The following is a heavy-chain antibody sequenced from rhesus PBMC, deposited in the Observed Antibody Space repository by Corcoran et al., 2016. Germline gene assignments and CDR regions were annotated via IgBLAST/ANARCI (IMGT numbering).Heavy chain of an antibody. V-gene: IGHV3S5*01. D-gene: IGHD3-16*01. CDR1: GFIFSSYG. CDR2: INSGCGST. J-gene: IGHJ4*01. Sequence: EVQLVETGGGLVKPGGSLKLSCAVSGFIFSSYGMSWVLQAPGKGLEWVSVINSGCGSTYYADSGKVRCNSSRDNSKTTLSQQMNSLRPDDTAVYYCAKRAYDYSGSYYLDYWGQGVLVTVSS. CDR3: AKRAYDYSGSYYLDY.